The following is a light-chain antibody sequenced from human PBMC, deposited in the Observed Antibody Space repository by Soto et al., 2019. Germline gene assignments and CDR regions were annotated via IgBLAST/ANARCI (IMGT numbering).Light chain of an antibody. J-gene: IGKJ1*01. V-gene: IGKV3-15*01. CDR1: QSVSSN. Sequence: EIVMTQSPATLSVSPGERVALSCRASQSVSSNFAWYRQKPGQAPRLLIYDASTRATGIPARFSGSGSGTEFTLTISSLQSEDFAVYYCQQYNNWPPEWTFGQGTKVEIK. CDR2: DAS. CDR3: QQYNNWPPEWT.